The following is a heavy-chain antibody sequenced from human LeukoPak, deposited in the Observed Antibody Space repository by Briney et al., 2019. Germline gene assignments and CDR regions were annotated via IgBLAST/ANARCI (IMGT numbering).Heavy chain of an antibody. Sequence: GGSLRLSCAASGFTFSSYAMSWVRQAPGKGLEWVSAISGSGGSTYYADSVKGRFTISRDNAKNSLFLQMDSLRVEDTAVYYCAKGLFSGYDKYLDSWGQGTLVTVSS. CDR1: GFTFSSYA. CDR2: ISGSGGST. J-gene: IGHJ4*02. CDR3: AKGLFSGYDKYLDS. V-gene: IGHV3-23*01. D-gene: IGHD5-12*01.